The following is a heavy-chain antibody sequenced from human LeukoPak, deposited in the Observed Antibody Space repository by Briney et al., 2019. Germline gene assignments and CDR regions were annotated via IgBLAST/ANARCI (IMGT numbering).Heavy chain of an antibody. Sequence: GGSLRLSCAVSGITLSNYGMSWVRQAPGKGLEWVAGINDSGGRTKYADSVKGRFTISRDNSKNTPYLQMNSLRAEDTAVYFCAKRGVVIRVILVGFHKEAYYFDSWGQGALVTVSS. J-gene: IGHJ4*02. CDR3: AKRGVVIRVILVGFHKEAYYFDS. D-gene: IGHD3-22*01. CDR2: INDSGGRT. CDR1: GITLSNYG. V-gene: IGHV3-23*01.